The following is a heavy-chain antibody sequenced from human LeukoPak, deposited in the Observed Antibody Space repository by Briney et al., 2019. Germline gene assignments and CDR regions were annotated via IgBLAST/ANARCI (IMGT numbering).Heavy chain of an antibody. J-gene: IGHJ4*02. CDR3: TADSRDYGVFTY. CDR2: INQDGSGK. Sequence: PGGSLRLSCATSGFTFSRHWMSWVRQAPGKGLEWVANINQDGSGKYYVDSVKGRFTISRDNAKNSLYLQMNSLKTEDTAVYYCTADSRDYGVFTYWGQGTLVTVSS. D-gene: IGHD4-17*01. CDR1: GFTFSRHW. V-gene: IGHV3-7*03.